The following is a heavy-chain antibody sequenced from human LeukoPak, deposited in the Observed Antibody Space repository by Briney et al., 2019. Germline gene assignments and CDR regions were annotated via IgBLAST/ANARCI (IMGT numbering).Heavy chain of an antibody. J-gene: IGHJ2*01. CDR1: GASTSSSIYH. CDR3: ARHFSPPGALYWYLDL. CDR2: IYHSGRT. D-gene: IGHD7-27*01. V-gene: IGHV4-39*01. Sequence: PSETLSLTCTVSGASTSSSIYHWGWIRQPPGKGLEWIENIYHSGRTYYNPSLKSRVTISVDTSKNQFSLNLSSVTAADTAVYFCARHFSPPGALYWYLDLWGRGTLVTVSS.